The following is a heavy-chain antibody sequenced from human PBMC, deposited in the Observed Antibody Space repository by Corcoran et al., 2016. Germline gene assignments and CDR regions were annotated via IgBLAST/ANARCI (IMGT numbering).Heavy chain of an antibody. CDR2: INHSGST. J-gene: IGHJ3*02. CDR1: GGSFSGYY. V-gene: IGHV4-34*01. Sequence: QVQLQQWGAGLLKPSETLSLTCAVYGGSFSGYYWSWIRQPPGKGLEWIGEINHSGSTNYNPSLKSRVTISVDTSKNQFSLKLSSVTAADTAVYYCARVQSRPGTIRSFDIWGQGTMVTVSS. CDR3: ARVQSRPGTIRSFDI. D-gene: IGHD3-10*01.